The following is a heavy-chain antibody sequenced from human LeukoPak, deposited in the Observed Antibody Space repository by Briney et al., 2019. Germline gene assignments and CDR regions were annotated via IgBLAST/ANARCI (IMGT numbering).Heavy chain of an antibody. CDR2: INHIGTI. J-gene: IGHJ6*03. CDR3: ARGREAYDYGSGTYYTSYYYYMDV. CDR1: GGSFSGYY. V-gene: IGHV4-34*01. Sequence: SETLSLTCGVSGGSFSGYYWSWIRQSPGKGLEWIGEINHIGTINYNPSLKSRLSLSVDTSKSQFSLRLSSVTAADTAVFYCARGREAYDYGSGTYYTSYYYYMDVWDKGTTVAVSS. D-gene: IGHD3-10*01.